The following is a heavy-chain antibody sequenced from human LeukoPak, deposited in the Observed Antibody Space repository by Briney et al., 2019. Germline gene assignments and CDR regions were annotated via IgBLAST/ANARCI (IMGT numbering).Heavy chain of an antibody. CDR3: ARDTTRLYYDSSGYSI. CDR1: GYTFTSYG. D-gene: IGHD3-22*01. J-gene: IGHJ4*02. Sequence: LEASVKVSCKASGYTFTSYGISWVRQAPGQGLEWMGWINPNSGGTDYAQKFQGRVTMTRDTSISTAYMELNRLRSDDTAVYYCARDTTRLYYDSSGYSIWGQGTLVTVSS. V-gene: IGHV1-2*02. CDR2: INPNSGGT.